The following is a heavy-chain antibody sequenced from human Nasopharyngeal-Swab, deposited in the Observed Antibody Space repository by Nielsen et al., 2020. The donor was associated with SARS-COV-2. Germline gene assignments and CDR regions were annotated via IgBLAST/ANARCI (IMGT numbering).Heavy chain of an antibody. CDR3: AKVNYGSGSYHWFDP. Sequence: VGSLRLSSAASGFTFSSYAISWVRQAPGKGLEWVSAISGSGGSTYYADSVKGRFTISRDNSKNTLFLQMTSLRAEDTAVYYCAKVNYGSGSYHWFDPWGQGTLVTVSS. D-gene: IGHD3-10*01. J-gene: IGHJ5*02. V-gene: IGHV3-23*01. CDR2: ISGSGGST. CDR1: GFTFSSYA.